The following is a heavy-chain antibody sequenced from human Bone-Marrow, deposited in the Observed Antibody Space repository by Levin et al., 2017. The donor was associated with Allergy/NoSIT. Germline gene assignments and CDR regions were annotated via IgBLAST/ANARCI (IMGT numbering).Heavy chain of an antibody. Sequence: SGPTLVKPTQTLTLTCTFSGFSLSTSGMGVAWIRQPPGKALEWLALIYWDDDKRYHPSLESRLTVTKDTSKDQVVLTMTNVDPVSTGTYYCADRPRAVTGRPPPVYFDYWGQGILVTVSS. J-gene: IGHJ4*02. CDR1: GFSLSTSGMG. CDR2: IYWDDDK. CDR3: ADRPRAVTGRPPPVYFDY. V-gene: IGHV2-5*02. D-gene: IGHD6-19*01.